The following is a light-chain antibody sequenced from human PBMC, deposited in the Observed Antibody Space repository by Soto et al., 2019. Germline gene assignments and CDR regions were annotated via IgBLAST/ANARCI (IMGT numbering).Light chain of an antibody. J-gene: IGKJ2*01. CDR1: QSVSSN. Sequence: EIVMTQSPATLSVSPGERATLSCRASQSVSSNLAWYQQKPGQAPRLLIYGASTRATGIPARFSGRGSETDVTPTINSGDSEDSGIYYRQPYHNGVPIFGQETQLGIK. CDR2: GAS. V-gene: IGKV3-15*01. CDR3: QPYHNGVPI.